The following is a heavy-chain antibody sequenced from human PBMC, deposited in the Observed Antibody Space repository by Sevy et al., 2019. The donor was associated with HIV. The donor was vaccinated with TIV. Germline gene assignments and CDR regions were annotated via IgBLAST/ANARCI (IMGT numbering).Heavy chain of an antibody. V-gene: IGHV5-51*01. CDR1: EYSFRTYW. Sequence: ESLKISCKGSEYSFRTYWIGWVRQMPGKGLEWMGIIYPDDSDTRYSSSFQGQVTISADKSINTAYLQWNSLRASDSAMYYCARHHASYGVTGYYYYSGLDVWGQGTTVTVSS. CDR2: IYPDDSDT. D-gene: IGHD4-17*01. CDR3: ARHHASYGVTGYYYYSGLDV. J-gene: IGHJ6*02.